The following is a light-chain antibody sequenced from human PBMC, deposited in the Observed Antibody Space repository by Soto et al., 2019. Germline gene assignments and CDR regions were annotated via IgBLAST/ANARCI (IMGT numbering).Light chain of an antibody. CDR1: QSVSSSY. Sequence: EIVLTQSPGTLSLSPGERATLSCRASQSVSSSYLAWYQQKPGQAPRLLIYGASSRATGIPDRFSGSGSGTDFTLTISRREPADFAVYYCQQYGSSPGWTFGQGTKVEIK. J-gene: IGKJ1*01. V-gene: IGKV3-20*01. CDR2: GAS. CDR3: QQYGSSPGWT.